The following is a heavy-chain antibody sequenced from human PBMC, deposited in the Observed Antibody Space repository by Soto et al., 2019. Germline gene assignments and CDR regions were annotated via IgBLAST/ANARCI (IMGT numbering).Heavy chain of an antibody. J-gene: IGHJ3*02. D-gene: IGHD6-25*01. CDR3: ARSITAAAFDT. V-gene: IGHV4-39*01. Sequence: SETLSLTCTVSSGSISRVGYYWGWIRQPPGKGLEWIGTISYSGSTYYNPSLKSRVTISVDTSKNQFSLKLSSVTATDTAVYYCARSITAAAFDTWGQGTMVTVS. CDR2: ISYSGST. CDR1: SGSISRVGYY.